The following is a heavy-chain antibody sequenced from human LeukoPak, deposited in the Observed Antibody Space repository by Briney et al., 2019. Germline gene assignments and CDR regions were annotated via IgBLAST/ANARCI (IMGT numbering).Heavy chain of an antibody. J-gene: IGHJ3*02. D-gene: IGHD3-22*01. V-gene: IGHV3-53*01. Sequence: GGSLRLSCAASGFTVSSNYMSWVRQAPGKGLEWVSVIYSGGSTYYADSVKGRFTISRDNSKNTLYLQMNSLRAEDTAVYYCATEKGNYYDSSGYHGGAFDIWGQGTMVTVSS. CDR2: IYSGGST. CDR1: GFTVSSNY. CDR3: ATEKGNYYDSSGYHGGAFDI.